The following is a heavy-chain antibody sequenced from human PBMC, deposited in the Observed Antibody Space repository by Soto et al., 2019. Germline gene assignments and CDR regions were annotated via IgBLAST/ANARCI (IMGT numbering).Heavy chain of an antibody. CDR3: ARVAPYYYDSSGYCAFDI. D-gene: IGHD3-22*01. CDR2: IIPIFGTA. J-gene: IGHJ3*02. V-gene: IGHV1-69*01. Sequence: QVQLVQSGAEVKKPGSSVKVSCKASGGTFSSYAISWVRQAPGQGLEWMGGIIPIFGTANYAQKFQGRVTITADESPSTAYMELSSLRSEDTAVYYCARVAPYYYDSSGYCAFDIWGQGTMVTVSS. CDR1: GGTFSSYA.